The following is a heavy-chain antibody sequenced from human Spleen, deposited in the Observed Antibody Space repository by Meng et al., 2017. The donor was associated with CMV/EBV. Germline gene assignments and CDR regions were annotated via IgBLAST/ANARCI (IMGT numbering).Heavy chain of an antibody. CDR3: ARDGVPYTDHHFYYGMDV. CDR2: ISSSSSYK. J-gene: IGHJ6*02. D-gene: IGHD2-2*02. Sequence: GGSLRLSCAASGFSLSTYSMNWVRQAPGKGLEWVAFISSSSSYKYYADSVKGRFTISRDNAKNSLYLQMNSLRAEDTAVYYCARDGVPYTDHHFYYGMDVWGQGTTVTVSS. CDR1: GFSLSTYS. V-gene: IGHV3-21*01.